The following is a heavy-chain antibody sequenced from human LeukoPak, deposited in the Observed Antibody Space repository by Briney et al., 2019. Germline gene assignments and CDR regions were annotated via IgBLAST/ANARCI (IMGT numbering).Heavy chain of an antibody. D-gene: IGHD4-17*01. V-gene: IGHV3-23*01. CDR2: ICGSGDST. CDR1: GFTFRRYA. CDR3: ARDGTVTAGAFDP. Sequence: PVGSLRLSCAASGFTFRRYAMSWVRQAPGKGLEWVSDICGSGDSTYSADSVRGRFTISRDNSKTTLYLQMNSLRAEDSAVYYCARDGTVTAGAFDPWGGGTLVTVSS. J-gene: IGHJ5*02.